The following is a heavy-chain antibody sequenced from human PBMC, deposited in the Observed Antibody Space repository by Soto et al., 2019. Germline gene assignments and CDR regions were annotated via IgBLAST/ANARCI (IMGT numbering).Heavy chain of an antibody. Sequence: SETLSVTCTVYGGSIIRGGYYWSWIRQHPGKGLAWIGYIYYSGSTYYNPSLKSRVTISVDTSKNQFSLKLSSVTAADTAVYYCARETTVGNAFDIWGQGTMVTVSS. J-gene: IGHJ3*02. D-gene: IGHD4-4*01. CDR1: GGSIIRGGYY. V-gene: IGHV4-31*03. CDR2: IYYSGST. CDR3: ARETTVGNAFDI.